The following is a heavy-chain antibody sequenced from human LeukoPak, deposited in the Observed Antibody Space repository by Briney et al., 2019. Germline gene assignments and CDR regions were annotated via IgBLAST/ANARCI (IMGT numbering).Heavy chain of an antibody. CDR1: GGSISSYY. V-gene: IGHV4-4*07. J-gene: IGHJ4*02. Sequence: SETLSLICTVSGGSISSYYWSWIRQPAGKGLEWIGRIYTSGSTNYNPSLKSRVTMSVDTSKNQFSLKLTSVTAADTAVYYCVRDRNYYDTSGSPLYFDFWGQGTLVTVSS. D-gene: IGHD3-22*01. CDR2: IYTSGST. CDR3: VRDRNYYDTSGSPLYFDF.